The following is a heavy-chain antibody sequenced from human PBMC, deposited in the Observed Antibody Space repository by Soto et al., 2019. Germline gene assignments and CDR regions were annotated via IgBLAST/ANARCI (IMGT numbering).Heavy chain of an antibody. CDR1: GFAISSYS. CDR3: ARDDGSLVLDY. V-gene: IGHV3-21*06. J-gene: IGHJ4*02. D-gene: IGHD6-13*01. CDR2: ITIRSSYI. Sequence: EVQLVESGGGLVKPGGSLRLSWAASGFAISSYSMNWVRQAPGKGLEWVAFITIRSSYIYYADSVRGRFTISRDNAKNSLYLQMDGLRAEDTAVYYCARDDGSLVLDYWGQGTLVTVSS.